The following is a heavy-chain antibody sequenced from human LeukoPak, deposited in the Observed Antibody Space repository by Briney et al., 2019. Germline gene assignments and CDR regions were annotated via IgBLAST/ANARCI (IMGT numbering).Heavy chain of an antibody. V-gene: IGHV3-23*01. CDR2: ITTSGGST. CDR1: GFTFSSYA. D-gene: IGHD3-22*01. CDR3: VCYDNAAEYFHY. Sequence: PGGSLRLSCAASGFTFSSYAMSWVRQARGKGLEWVSSITTSGGSTSYADSVRGRFTISRDNSKNTLYLQMNSLRAEDTALYYCVCYDNAAEYFHYWGQGTLVTVSS. J-gene: IGHJ1*01.